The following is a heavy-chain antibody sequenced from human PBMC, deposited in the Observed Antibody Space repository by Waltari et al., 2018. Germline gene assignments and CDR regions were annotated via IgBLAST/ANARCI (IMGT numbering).Heavy chain of an antibody. CDR3: AKTPCGSACTSSFDY. Sequence: EVQLLESGGGLVQPGGSLRLSCAASDFTFSNYAMHWVRQAPGKGLEWVSMISGDGGSTYYADSVKGRFTISRDNSKKTLNLRMNSLRAEDTAVYYCAKTPCGSACTSSFDYWGRGTLVTVSS. D-gene: IGHD6-19*01. J-gene: IGHJ4*02. CDR2: ISGDGGST. V-gene: IGHV3-23*01. CDR1: DFTFSNYA.